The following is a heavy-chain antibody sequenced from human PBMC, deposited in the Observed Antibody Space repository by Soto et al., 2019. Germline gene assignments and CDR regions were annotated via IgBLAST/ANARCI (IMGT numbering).Heavy chain of an antibody. CDR1: GGSFSGYY. D-gene: IGHD6-13*01. Sequence: QVQLQQWGAGLLKPSETLSLTCAVYGGSFSGYYWSWIRQPPGKGLEWIGEINHSGSTNYNPSLKSRVTISVDTSKNQFSLKLSSVTAADTAVYYCARRYSSSWPYFDYWGQGTLVTVSS. V-gene: IGHV4-34*01. CDR2: INHSGST. CDR3: ARRYSSSWPYFDY. J-gene: IGHJ4*02.